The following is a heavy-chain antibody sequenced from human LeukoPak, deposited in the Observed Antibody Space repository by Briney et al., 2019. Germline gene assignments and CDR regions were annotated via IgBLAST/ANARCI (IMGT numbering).Heavy chain of an antibody. CDR1: GYSISSGYY. J-gene: IGHJ3*02. Sequence: SETLSLTCSVSGYSISSGYYWGCIRQPPGKGLEWIGSIYHSGSTYCNPSLKSRVSISVDTSKNQFSLRLSSVTAADTAVYYCARVYSSSWYVVGRPGAFDIWGQGTMVTVSS. D-gene: IGHD6-13*01. CDR2: IYHSGST. V-gene: IGHV4-38-2*02. CDR3: ARVYSSSWYVVGRPGAFDI.